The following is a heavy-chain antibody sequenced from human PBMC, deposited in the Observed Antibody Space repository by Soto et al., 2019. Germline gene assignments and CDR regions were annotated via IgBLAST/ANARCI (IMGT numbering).Heavy chain of an antibody. J-gene: IGHJ6*02. CDR1: GGSISSGDYY. CDR2: IYYSGST. V-gene: IGHV4-30-4*01. Sequence: PSETLSLTCTVSGGSISSGDYYWSWIRQPPGKGREWIGYIYYSGSTYYNPSLKSRVTISVDTSKNQFSLKLSSVTAADTAVYYCARADFWSGYKSHYYYYYGMDVWGQGTTVTVSS. D-gene: IGHD3-3*01. CDR3: ARADFWSGYKSHYYYYYGMDV.